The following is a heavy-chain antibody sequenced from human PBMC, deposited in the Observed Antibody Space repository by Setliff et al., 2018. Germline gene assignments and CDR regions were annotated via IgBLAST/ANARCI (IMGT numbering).Heavy chain of an antibody. Sequence: GASVKVSCKASGYTFTSYGISWVRQAPGQGLEWMGWISAYNGDTNYPQRFQGRVTMTIDTSTSTAYMDLRSLRSDDTAIYYCARCLPFLSGYDRGAFDNWGQGTLVTVSS. CDR2: ISAYNGDT. V-gene: IGHV1-18*01. CDR1: GYTFTSYG. J-gene: IGHJ4*02. CDR3: ARCLPFLSGYDRGAFDN. D-gene: IGHD5-12*01.